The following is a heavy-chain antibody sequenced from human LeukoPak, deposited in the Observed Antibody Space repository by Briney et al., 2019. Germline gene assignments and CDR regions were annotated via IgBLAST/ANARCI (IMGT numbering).Heavy chain of an antibody. J-gene: IGHJ3*02. V-gene: IGHV4-61*02. D-gene: IGHD2-15*01. CDR1: GGAISSGSHY. CDR3: ARDHELGYCSGGSCYGGGHAFDI. CDR2: IHTSGTT. Sequence: PSQTLSLTCTVSGGAISSGSHYWSWIRQSAGRGLEWIGRIHTSGTTNSNPSLKSRVTISVDTSKNQFSLKLSSVTAADTAVYYCARDHELGYCSGGSCYGGGHAFDIWGQGTMVTVSS.